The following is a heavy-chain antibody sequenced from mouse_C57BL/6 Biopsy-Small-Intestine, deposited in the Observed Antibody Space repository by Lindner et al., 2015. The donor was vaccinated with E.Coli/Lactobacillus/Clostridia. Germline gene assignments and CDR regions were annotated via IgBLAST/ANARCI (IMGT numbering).Heavy chain of an antibody. CDR1: GFTFSNYV. Sequence: VQLQESGGGLVKPGGSLKLYCAASGFTFSNYVMSWVRQTPENRLERVAAINNNDGSTYYPDTVKDRFTISRDNAKNTLYLQMSSLRSEDSAFYYCTRHYYRKMFVYWGRGTLVTVSA. J-gene: IGHJ3*01. CDR3: TRHYYRKMFVY. D-gene: IGHD1-1*01. V-gene: IGHV5-6-2*01. CDR2: INNNDGST.